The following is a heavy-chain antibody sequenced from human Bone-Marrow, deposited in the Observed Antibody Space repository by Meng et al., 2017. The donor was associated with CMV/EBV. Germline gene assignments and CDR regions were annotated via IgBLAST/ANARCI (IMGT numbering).Heavy chain of an antibody. CDR3: AKDRGSGSYYDMDYYYGMDV. J-gene: IGHJ6*01. CDR2: IRYDGSNK. CDR1: GLTFSSYG. Sequence: GGFLRFSCAASGLTFSSYGMHWVRQAPGKGLEWVAFIRYDGSNKYYADSVKGRFTISRDNSKNTLYLQMNSLRAEDTAVYYCAKDRGSGSYYDMDYYYGMDVWGQGTTVTVSS. D-gene: IGHD1-26*01. V-gene: IGHV3-30*02.